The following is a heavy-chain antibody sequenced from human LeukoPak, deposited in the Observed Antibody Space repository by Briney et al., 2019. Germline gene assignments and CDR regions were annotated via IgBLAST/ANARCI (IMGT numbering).Heavy chain of an antibody. Sequence: GGSLRLPCAASGFTFSSYAMHWVRQAPGKGLEYVSAISSNGGSTYYANSVKGRFTISRDNSKNTLYLQMGSLRAEDMAVYYCARDGRDSPAFDYWGQGTLVTVSS. D-gene: IGHD1-1*01. CDR1: GFTFSSYA. V-gene: IGHV3-64*01. CDR3: ARDGRDSPAFDY. J-gene: IGHJ4*02. CDR2: ISSNGGST.